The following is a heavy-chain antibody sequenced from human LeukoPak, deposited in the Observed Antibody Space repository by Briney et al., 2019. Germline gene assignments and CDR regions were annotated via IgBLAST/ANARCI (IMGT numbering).Heavy chain of an antibody. CDR3: AKLGGIGASWLGYLDY. D-gene: IGHD3-16*01. V-gene: IGHV3-23*01. J-gene: IGHJ4*02. Sequence: GGSLRLSCAASGFTFSNYAMSWVRQAPEKGLEWVSVTSASGGGTYYADSVKGRFTISRDNSKNTLYLQMKSLRAEDTAVYYCAKLGGIGASWLGYLDYGGQGTLATVSS. CDR1: GFTFSNYA. CDR2: TSASGGGT.